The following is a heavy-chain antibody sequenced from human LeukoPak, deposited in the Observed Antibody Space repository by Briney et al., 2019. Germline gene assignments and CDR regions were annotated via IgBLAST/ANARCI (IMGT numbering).Heavy chain of an antibody. CDR2: ISSSSSYI. J-gene: IGHJ4*02. V-gene: IGHV3-21*01. Sequence: GGSLRPSCAASGFTFSTYSMNWVRQAPGKGLEWVSSISSSSSYIYYADSVKGRFTISRDNAENSLYLQMNSLRAEDTAVYYCARDMIAVAGYDYWGQGTLVTVPS. CDR1: GFTFSTYS. CDR3: ARDMIAVAGYDY. D-gene: IGHD6-19*01.